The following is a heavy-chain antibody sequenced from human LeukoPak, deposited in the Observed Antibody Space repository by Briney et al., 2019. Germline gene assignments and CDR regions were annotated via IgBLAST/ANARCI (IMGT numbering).Heavy chain of an antibody. D-gene: IGHD3-9*01. CDR3: ARAQGRRTILRYFDWLFGDFDY. J-gene: IGHJ4*02. Sequence: GSLRLSCAASGFTFSSYSMNWVRQAPGKGLEWVSSISSSSSYIYYADSVKGRFTISRDNAKNSLYLQMNSLRAEDTAVYYCARAQGRRTILRYFDWLFGDFDYWGQGTLVTVSS. V-gene: IGHV3-21*01. CDR1: GFTFSSYS. CDR2: ISSSSSYI.